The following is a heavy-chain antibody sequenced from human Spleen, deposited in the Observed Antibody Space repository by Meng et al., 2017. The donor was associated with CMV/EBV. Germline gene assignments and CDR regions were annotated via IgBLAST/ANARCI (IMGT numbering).Heavy chain of an antibody. D-gene: IGHD3-10*01. CDR1: GYTFTDYF. Sequence: ASVKVSCKASGYTFTDYFMHWVRQAPGQGLEWLGWINPNTGDTNSAQKFQGRVTMTSDTSISTAYMELSRLRSDDTAVYYCARGRETRRGHYYYAMDVWGQGTTVTVSS. CDR2: INPNTGDT. CDR3: ARGRETRRGHYYYAMDV. J-gene: IGHJ6*02. V-gene: IGHV1-2*02.